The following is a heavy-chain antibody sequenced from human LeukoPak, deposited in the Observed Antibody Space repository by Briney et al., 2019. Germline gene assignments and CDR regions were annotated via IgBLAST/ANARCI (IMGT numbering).Heavy chain of an antibody. CDR3: ARTSSSAFDI. V-gene: IGHV3-72*01. CDR2: IRDKANSNIA. D-gene: IGHD3-10*01. Sequence: PGGSRRLSCAASGFTLSDHYMDWVRQAPGKGQEWVGRIRDKANSNIAEYAASVKGRFTVSRDDSKKSLYLQMNSLKTEDTAVYSCARTSSSAFDIWGQGTLVTVSS. J-gene: IGHJ3*02. CDR1: GFTLSDHY.